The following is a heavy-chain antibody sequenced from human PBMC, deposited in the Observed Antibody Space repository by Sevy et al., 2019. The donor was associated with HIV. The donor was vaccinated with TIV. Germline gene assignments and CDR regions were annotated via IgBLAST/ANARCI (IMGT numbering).Heavy chain of an antibody. J-gene: IGHJ4*02. CDR2: IKQDMSEK. CDR1: GFTFSSYW. D-gene: IGHD3-22*01. CDR3: ARAQQVTMLVVIGGLYFDF. Sequence: GGSLRLSCAASGFTFSSYWMTWVRQAPGKGLEWVANIKQDMSEKYYADSVNGRFTISRDNARNSLYLQRESLRAEDTAVYYCARAQQVTMLVVIGGLYFDFWGQGTLVTVSS. V-gene: IGHV3-7*01.